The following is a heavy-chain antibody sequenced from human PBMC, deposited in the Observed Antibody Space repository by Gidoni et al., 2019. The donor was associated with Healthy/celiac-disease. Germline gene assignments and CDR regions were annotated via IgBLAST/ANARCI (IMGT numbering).Heavy chain of an antibody. CDR1: GGSFSGYY. CDR3: ARVRGPYYYGSGARSWFDP. CDR2: INHSGST. Sequence: QMQLQQWGAGLLKPSETLSLTCAVYGGSFSGYYWSWIRQPPGKGLEWIGEINHSGSTNYNPSLKSRVTISVDTSKNQFSLKLSSVTAADTAVYYCARVRGPYYYGSGARSWFDPWGQGTLVTVSS. J-gene: IGHJ5*02. V-gene: IGHV4-34*01. D-gene: IGHD3-10*01.